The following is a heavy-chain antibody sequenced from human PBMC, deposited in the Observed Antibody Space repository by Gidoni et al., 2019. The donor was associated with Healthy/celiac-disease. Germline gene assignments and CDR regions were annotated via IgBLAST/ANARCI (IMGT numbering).Heavy chain of an antibody. J-gene: IGHJ4*02. D-gene: IGHD3-22*01. CDR1: GFTFSSTG. Sequence: QVQLVESGGGVVQPGRSLRLSCAASGFTFSSTGMTWVRQAPGKGLGWVAVIWYDGSNKYYADAVKGRFTISRDNSKNTLYLQMNSLRAEDTAVYYCARGFSGLLLYYFDYWGQGTLVTVSS. CDR3: ARGFSGLLLYYFDY. V-gene: IGHV3-33*01. CDR2: IWYDGSNK.